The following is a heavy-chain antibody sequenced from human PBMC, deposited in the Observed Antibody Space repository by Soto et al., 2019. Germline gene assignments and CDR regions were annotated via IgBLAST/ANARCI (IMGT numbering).Heavy chain of an antibody. CDR2: ISYDGSNT. Sequence: QVQLVESGGGVVQPGRSLRLSCAASGFTFSSYGMHWVRQAPGKGLEWVAIISYDGSNTYYADSVKGRFTISRDNSKNTLYLRMNSLRAEDTSVYYCAKEGGLRGSYYISSSYYFDYWGQGTLVTVSS. CDR1: GFTFSSYG. CDR3: AKEGGLRGSYYISSSYYFDY. J-gene: IGHJ4*02. V-gene: IGHV3-30*18. D-gene: IGHD1-26*01.